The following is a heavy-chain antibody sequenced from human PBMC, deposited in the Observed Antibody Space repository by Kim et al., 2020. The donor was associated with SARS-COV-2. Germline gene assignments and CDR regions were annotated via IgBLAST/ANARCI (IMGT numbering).Heavy chain of an antibody. D-gene: IGHD3-22*01. Sequence: GGSLRLSCAASGLSFDDSAMNWVRQAPGKGLEWLAVISYDGSNKDYADSVKGRFTISRDNSKRTLFLQMNSLRVEDTGVYYCARANYHESLSLPDYYNG. CDR1: GLSFDDSA. V-gene: IGHV3-30-3*01. CDR3: ARANYHESLSLPDYYNG. CDR2: ISYDGSNK. J-gene: IGHJ6*01.